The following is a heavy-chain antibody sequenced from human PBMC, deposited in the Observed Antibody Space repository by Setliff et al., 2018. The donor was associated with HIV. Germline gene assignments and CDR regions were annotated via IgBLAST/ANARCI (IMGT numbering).Heavy chain of an antibody. V-gene: IGHV3-48*03. J-gene: IGHJ4*02. CDR2: ISGGGRTI. D-gene: IGHD3-9*01. Sequence: GGSLRLSCAASGFMFSSYEMNWVRQAPGKGLEWVSYISGGGRTIYHADSVKGRFTISRDNTKSSLYLQMNSLRAEDTAVYYCARFSTGYALFDYWGQGTLVTVSS. CDR1: GFMFSSYE. CDR3: ARFSTGYALFDY.